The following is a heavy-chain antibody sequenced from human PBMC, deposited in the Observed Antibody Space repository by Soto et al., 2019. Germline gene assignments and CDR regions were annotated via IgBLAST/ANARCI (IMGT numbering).Heavy chain of an antibody. CDR1: GGTFSSYA. CDR3: AGFTIFGVVITSYYYYYGMDG. Sequence: SVKVSCKASGGTFSSYAISWVRQAPGQGLEWMGGIIPIFGTANYAQKFQGRVTITADESTSTAYMELSSLRSEDTAVYYCAGFTIFGVVITSYYYYYGMDGWGQGTTVTVSS. V-gene: IGHV1-69*13. J-gene: IGHJ6*02. D-gene: IGHD3-3*01. CDR2: IIPIFGTA.